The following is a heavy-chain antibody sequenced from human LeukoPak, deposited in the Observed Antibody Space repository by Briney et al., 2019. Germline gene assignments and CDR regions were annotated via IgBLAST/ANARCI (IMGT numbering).Heavy chain of an antibody. CDR2: ITWNSGSV. CDR1: GFTFHDYA. J-gene: IGHJ4*02. CDR3: ARVGVAAPFDY. D-gene: IGHD2-15*01. Sequence: GGSLRLSCAASGFTFHDYAMHWVRQVPGKGLEWVSGITWNSGSVLYADSVRGRFTISRDNAKNSLYLQMNSLRAEDTAVYYCARVGVAAPFDYWGQGTLVTVSS. V-gene: IGHV3-9*01.